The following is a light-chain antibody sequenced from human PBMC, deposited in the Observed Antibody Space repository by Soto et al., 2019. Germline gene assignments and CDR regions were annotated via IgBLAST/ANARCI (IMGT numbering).Light chain of an antibody. V-gene: IGLV3-9*01. CDR3: QVGDSSRV. CDR1: NIGSKN. Sequence: SYELTQPLSVSVALGQTARITCGGNNIGSKNVHWYQQKPGQAPVLVIYRDSNRPSGIPERFSGSNSGNTATLTISRAQAGDEADYYCQVGDSSRVFGGGTQLTVL. CDR2: RDS. J-gene: IGLJ3*02.